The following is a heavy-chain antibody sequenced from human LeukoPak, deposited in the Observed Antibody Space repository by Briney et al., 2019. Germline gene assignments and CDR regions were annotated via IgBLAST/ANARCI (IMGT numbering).Heavy chain of an antibody. Sequence: GGSLRLSCAASGFTFSSYEMNWVRQAPGKGLEWVSYISSSGSTIYYADSVKGRFTISRDNAKNPLYLQMNSLRAEDTAVYYCARDTMGTLDYWGQGTLVTVSS. CDR1: GFTFSSYE. J-gene: IGHJ4*02. V-gene: IGHV3-48*03. D-gene: IGHD1-1*01. CDR3: ARDTMGTLDY. CDR2: ISSSGSTI.